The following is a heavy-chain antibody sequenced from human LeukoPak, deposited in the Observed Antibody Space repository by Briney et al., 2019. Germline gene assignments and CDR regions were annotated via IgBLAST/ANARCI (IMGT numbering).Heavy chain of an antibody. V-gene: IGHV7-4-1*02. CDR1: GYIFTSYA. Sequence: ASVKVSCKPSGYIFTSYAMNWVRQAPGQGLEWMGWINTNTGNPTYAQGFTGRFVFSFDTSVSTAYLQISSLKAEDTAVYYCARQKTDYYDSSGYYTFDFWGQGTLVTVSS. D-gene: IGHD3-22*01. CDR3: ARQKTDYYDSSGYYTFDF. CDR2: INTNTGNP. J-gene: IGHJ4*02.